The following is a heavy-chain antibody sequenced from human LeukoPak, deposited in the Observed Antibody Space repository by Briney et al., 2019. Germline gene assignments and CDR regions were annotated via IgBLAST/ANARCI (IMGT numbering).Heavy chain of an antibody. J-gene: IGHJ4*02. V-gene: IGHV4-34*01. CDR1: GGSFSGYY. CDR2: INHSGST. D-gene: IGHD6-19*01. CDR3: ARPKGPHSSGWYRY. Sequence: PSETLSLTCAVYGGSFSGYYWSWIRQPPGKGLEWIGEINHSGSTNYNPSLKSRVTISVDTSKNQFSLKLSSVTAADTAVYYCARPKGPHSSGWYRYWGQGTLVTVSS.